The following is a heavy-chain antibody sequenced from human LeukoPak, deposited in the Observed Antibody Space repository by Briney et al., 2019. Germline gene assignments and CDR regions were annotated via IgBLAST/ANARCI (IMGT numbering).Heavy chain of an antibody. CDR2: IYHNGRT. CDR1: GYSISSGYY. D-gene: IGHD5-18*01. Sequence: SETLALTCTVSGYSISSGYYWAWIRQSPGKGLEWIGNIYHNGRTYYNPSLRSRVTISLVTSNNQFSLRLNSMTAADTAVYYCARRAYSPAPFDYWGQGTLVTVSS. J-gene: IGHJ4*02. CDR3: ARRAYSPAPFDY. V-gene: IGHV4-38-2*02.